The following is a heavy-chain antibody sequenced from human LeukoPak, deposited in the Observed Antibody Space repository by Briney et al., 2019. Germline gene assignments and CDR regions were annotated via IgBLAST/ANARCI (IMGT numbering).Heavy chain of an antibody. CDR3: ARAYCGGDCPGNYFDY. V-gene: IGHV3-64*01. Sequence: GGSLRLSCAASGFTFSSYAMRWVRQAPGKGLEYVSAISSNGGSAYYANSVKGRFTISRDNSKNTLYLQMGSLRAEDMAVYYCARAYCGGDCPGNYFDYWGQGTLVTVSS. D-gene: IGHD2-21*02. CDR2: ISSNGGSA. CDR1: GFTFSSYA. J-gene: IGHJ4*02.